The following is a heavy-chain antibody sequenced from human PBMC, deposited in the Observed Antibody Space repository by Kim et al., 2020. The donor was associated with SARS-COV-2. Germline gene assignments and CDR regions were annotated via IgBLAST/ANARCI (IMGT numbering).Heavy chain of an antibody. Sequence: GGSLRLSCAASGFTFSSYAMSWVRQAPGKGLEWVSAISGSGGSTYYADSVKGRFTISRDNSKNTLYLQMNSLRAEDTAVYYCAKPFMVRGVILKRGFDYWGQETLVTVSS. J-gene: IGHJ4*02. V-gene: IGHV3-23*01. CDR3: AKPFMVRGVILKRGFDY. CDR1: GFTFSSYA. D-gene: IGHD3-10*01. CDR2: ISGSGGST.